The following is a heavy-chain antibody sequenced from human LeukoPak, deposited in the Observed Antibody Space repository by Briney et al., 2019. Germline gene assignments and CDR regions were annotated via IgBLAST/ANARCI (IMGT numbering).Heavy chain of an antibody. Sequence: SVKVSCKASGGTFSSYAISWVRQAPGQGLEWMGGIIPIFGTANYAQKFQGRVTITADESTSTAYMELSSLRSEDTAVYYCARVAGGYCSSTSCSGYLQHWGQGTLVTVSS. CDR1: GGTFSSYA. CDR2: IIPIFGTA. CDR3: ARVAGGYCSSTSCSGYLQH. V-gene: IGHV1-69*01. D-gene: IGHD2-2*01. J-gene: IGHJ1*01.